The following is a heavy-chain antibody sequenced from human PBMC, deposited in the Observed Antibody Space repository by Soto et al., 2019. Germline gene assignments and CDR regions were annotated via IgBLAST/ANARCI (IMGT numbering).Heavy chain of an antibody. V-gene: IGHV3-23*01. J-gene: IGHJ4*02. D-gene: IGHD6-13*01. CDR2: ISGSGSVT. Sequence: ESGGGLVKPGGSLRLSCAASGFIFRSYGLSWVRQAPGKGLEWVSDISGSGSVTNYADSVKGRFTISRDNSNNTLSLQMDSLRAEDTAVYYCAKGGVAAARGYFDHWGQGTRVTVSS. CDR3: AKGGVAAARGYFDH. CDR1: GFIFRSYG.